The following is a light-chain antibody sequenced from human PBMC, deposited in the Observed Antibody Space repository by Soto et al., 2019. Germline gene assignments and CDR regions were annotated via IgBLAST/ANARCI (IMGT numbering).Light chain of an antibody. CDR3: CSYTSSNSLI. Sequence: QSVLTQPASVSGSPGQSITISCSGTSSDFGGYNYVSWYQQHPGKAPKVLIYDVSNRPAGISNRFSGSRSGNTASLTISGLLPEDEADYYCCSYTSSNSLIFGTGTKLTVL. J-gene: IGLJ1*01. CDR2: DVS. V-gene: IGLV2-14*01. CDR1: SSDFGGYNY.